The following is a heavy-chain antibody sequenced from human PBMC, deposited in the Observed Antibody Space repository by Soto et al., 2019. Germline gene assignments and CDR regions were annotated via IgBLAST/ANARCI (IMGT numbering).Heavy chain of an antibody. CDR3: AKDGAVWYDYVWGAFDI. Sequence: GGSLRLSCAASGFTFSNFAMYWVRQAPGKRLEWVTVISYDGSHKYYADSVKGRFTISRDNSKNTLYLQMNNLRAEDSAVYYCAKDGAVWYDYVWGAFDIWGQGTMVTVSS. J-gene: IGHJ3*02. CDR1: GFTFSNFA. CDR2: ISYDGSHK. V-gene: IGHV3-30-3*01. D-gene: IGHD3-16*01.